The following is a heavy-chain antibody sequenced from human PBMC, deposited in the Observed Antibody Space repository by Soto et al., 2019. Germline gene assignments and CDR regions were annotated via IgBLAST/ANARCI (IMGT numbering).Heavy chain of an antibody. D-gene: IGHD6-13*01. J-gene: IGHJ4*02. CDR1: GFTFSSYA. Sequence: PGGSLRLSCAASGFTFSSYAMSWVRQAPGKGLEWVSAISGSGGSTYYADSVKGRFTISRDNSKNTLYLQMNSLRAEDTAVYYCANAGIAAAAPYYFDYWGQGTLVTVSS. CDR2: ISGSGGST. CDR3: ANAGIAAAAPYYFDY. V-gene: IGHV3-23*01.